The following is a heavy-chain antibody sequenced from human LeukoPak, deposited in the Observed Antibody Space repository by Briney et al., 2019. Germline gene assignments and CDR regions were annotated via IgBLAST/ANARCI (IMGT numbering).Heavy chain of an antibody. CDR2: ISSSSSTI. CDR3: ASGGGEWDNRAPFDY. D-gene: IGHD3-16*01. CDR1: GFTFSSYS. V-gene: IGHV3-48*01. Sequence: SGGSLRLSCAASGFTFSSYSMNWVRQAPGKGLEWVSYISSSSSTIYYADSVKGRFTISRDNAKNSLYLQMNSLRAEDTAVYYCASGGGEWDNRAPFDYWGQGTLVTVSS. J-gene: IGHJ4*02.